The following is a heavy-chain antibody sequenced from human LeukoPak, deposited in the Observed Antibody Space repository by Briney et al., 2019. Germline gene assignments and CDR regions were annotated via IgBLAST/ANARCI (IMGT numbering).Heavy chain of an antibody. CDR2: ISYDGRDK. D-gene: IGHD2-2*01. CDR3: AKDGQVSAAAYYFDY. V-gene: IGHV3-30*18. J-gene: IGHJ4*02. CDR1: GFTVSSDY. Sequence: GGSLRLSCAASGFTVSSDYMSWVRQAPGQGLEWVAVISYDGRDKKYADSVKGRFTISRDNSKNTLYLQMNSLRAEDTAVYYCAKDGQVSAAAYYFDYWGQGTLVTVSS.